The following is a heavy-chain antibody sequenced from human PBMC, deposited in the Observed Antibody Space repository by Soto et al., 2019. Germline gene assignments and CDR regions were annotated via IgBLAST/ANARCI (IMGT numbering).Heavy chain of an antibody. J-gene: IGHJ4*02. CDR1: GGSISSYY. CDR2: IYYSGST. Sequence: PSETLSLTCTVSGGSISSYYWSCIRQPPGKGLEWIGNIYYSGSTNYNPSLKSRVAMSVDTSKNQFSLKLSSVTAADTAVYYCARDNYFDYWGEGTLVNVSS. V-gene: IGHV4-59*01. CDR3: ARDNYFDY.